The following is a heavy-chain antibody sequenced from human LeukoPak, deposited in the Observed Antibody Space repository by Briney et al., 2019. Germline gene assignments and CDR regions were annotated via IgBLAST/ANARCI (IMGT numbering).Heavy chain of an antibody. J-gene: IGHJ4*02. CDR2: ISSSSSYI. Sequence: GGSLRLSCAASGFTFSSYSMNWVRHAPGKGLELVSSISSSSSYIYYADSVKGRFTISRDNAKNSLYLQMNSLRAEDTAVYYCARVRRGYSGYAFDYWGQGTLVTVSS. D-gene: IGHD5-12*01. CDR1: GFTFSSYS. V-gene: IGHV3-21*01. CDR3: ARVRRGYSGYAFDY.